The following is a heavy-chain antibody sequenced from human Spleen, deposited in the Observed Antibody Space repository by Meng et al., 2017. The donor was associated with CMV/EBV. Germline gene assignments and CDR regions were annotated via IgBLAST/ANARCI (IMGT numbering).Heavy chain of an antibody. CDR2: INPNSGGT. Sequence: ASVKVSCKASGYTFTDYYMHWVRQAPGQGLEWMGWINPNSGGTNYAQKFQGRVTMTRDTSISTAYMELSRLRSDDTAVYYCARVAGGSYRVDYWGQGTLVTVSS. CDR1: GYTFTDYY. V-gene: IGHV1-2*02. CDR3: ARVAGGSYRVDY. J-gene: IGHJ4*02. D-gene: IGHD1-26*01.